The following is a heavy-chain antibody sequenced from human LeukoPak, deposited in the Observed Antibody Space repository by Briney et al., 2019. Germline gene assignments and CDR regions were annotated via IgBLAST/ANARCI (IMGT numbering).Heavy chain of an antibody. V-gene: IGHV3-23*01. CDR1: GFTFSRHA. CDR2: ISGSGGSP. D-gene: IGHD3-3*01. J-gene: IGHJ4*02. CDR3: AKNIGDYDVWTGFYGSDY. Sequence: GGSLRLSCVASGFTFSRHAMSWVRQAPGKGLEWVSVISGSGGSPYYADSVKGRFTNSRDNSKNTLYLQMNSLRAEDTAVYYCAKNIGDYDVWTGFYGSDYWGQGALVTVSS.